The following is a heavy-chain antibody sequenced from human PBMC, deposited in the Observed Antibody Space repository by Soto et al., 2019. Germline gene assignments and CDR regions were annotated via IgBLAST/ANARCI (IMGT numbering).Heavy chain of an antibody. J-gene: IGHJ4*02. CDR2: IIPIFGTA. CDR1: GGTFSSYA. CDR3: ARGAEGRTYGDYDY. Sequence: QVQLVQSGAAVKKPGSSVKVSCTASGGTFSSYAISWVRQAPGQGLEWMGGIIPIFGTANYAQKFQGRVTITADESTSTAYMELSSLRSEDTAVYYCARGAEGRTYGDYDYWGQGTLVTVSS. V-gene: IGHV1-69*12. D-gene: IGHD4-17*01.